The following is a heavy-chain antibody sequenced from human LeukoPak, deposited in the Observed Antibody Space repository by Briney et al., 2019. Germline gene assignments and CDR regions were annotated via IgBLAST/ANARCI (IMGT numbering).Heavy chain of an antibody. J-gene: IGHJ4*02. CDR3: AKSAYYDSSGYRELDY. CDR1: GFTFSSYG. Sequence: GGSLRLSCAASGFTFSSYGMHWVRQAPGKGLEWVALISYDGSNKYYADSVKGRFTISRDNSKNTLYLQMNSLRAEDTAVYYCAKSAYYDSSGYRELDYWGQGTLVTVSS. V-gene: IGHV3-30*18. CDR2: ISYDGSNK. D-gene: IGHD3-22*01.